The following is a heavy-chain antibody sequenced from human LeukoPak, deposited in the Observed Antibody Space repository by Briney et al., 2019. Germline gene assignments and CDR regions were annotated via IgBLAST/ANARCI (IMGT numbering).Heavy chain of an antibody. CDR2: IYYSGST. D-gene: IGHD6-19*01. CDR1: GGSFSSSSYY. CDR3: ARGMYSSGWYFDY. V-gene: IGHV4-39*07. Sequence: SETLSLTCTVSGGSFSSSSYYWGWIRQPPGKGLEWIGSIYYSGSTYYNPSLKSRVTISVDTSKNQFSLKLSSVTAADTAVYYCARGMYSSGWYFDYWGQGTLVTVSS. J-gene: IGHJ4*02.